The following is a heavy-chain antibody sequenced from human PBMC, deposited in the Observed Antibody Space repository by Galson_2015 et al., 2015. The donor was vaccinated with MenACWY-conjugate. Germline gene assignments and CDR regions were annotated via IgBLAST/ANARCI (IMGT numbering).Heavy chain of an antibody. J-gene: IGHJ5*02. V-gene: IGHV3-21*01. CDR3: ARDWYIVVEDNWSDP. Sequence: SLRLSCAASGFTFSSYTMSWVRQAPGKGLEWVSSISSASTYIFYADPVKGRFTISRDNAKNALFLQMDSLRAEDTAVYYCARDWYIVVEDNWSDPWGQGTLVTVSS. CDR2: ISSASTYI. D-gene: IGHD2-2*01. CDR1: GFTFSSYT.